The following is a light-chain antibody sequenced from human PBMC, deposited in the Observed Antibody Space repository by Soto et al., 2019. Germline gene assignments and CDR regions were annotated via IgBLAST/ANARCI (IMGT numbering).Light chain of an antibody. Sequence: QSALTQPPSASGSPGQSVTISCTGTSSDVGGYNYVSWYQQHPGKAPKLMIYEVSKRPSGVPDRFSGSKSGNTASLTVSGLQAEDEADYYCSSYAGGNTWAVFGTGTKLTVL. CDR2: EVS. CDR3: SSYAGGNTWAV. CDR1: SSDVGGYNY. V-gene: IGLV2-8*01. J-gene: IGLJ1*01.